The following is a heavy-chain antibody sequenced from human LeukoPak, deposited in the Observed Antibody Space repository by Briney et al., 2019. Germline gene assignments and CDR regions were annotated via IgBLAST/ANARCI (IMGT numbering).Heavy chain of an antibody. D-gene: IGHD3-16*01. CDR2: IRSSGSTT. J-gene: IGHJ4*02. Sequence: GGSLRLSRAASGFSSSSYEMNWVRQAPGKGLEWVSYIRSSGSTTYYADSVKGRFTISRDNAKDSLYLQMNSLRAEDTAVYYCVRVGNSLNYFDCWGQGTLVTVSS. CDR1: GFSSSSYE. V-gene: IGHV3-48*03. CDR3: VRVGNSLNYFDC.